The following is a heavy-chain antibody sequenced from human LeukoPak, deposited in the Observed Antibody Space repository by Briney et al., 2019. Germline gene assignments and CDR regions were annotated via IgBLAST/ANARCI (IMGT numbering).Heavy chain of an antibody. CDR3: ASSSPFRGAFDI. D-gene: IGHD2-2*01. J-gene: IGHJ3*02. CDR1: GFSISSGYY. CDR2: IYHSGST. V-gene: IGHV4-38-2*02. Sequence: SETLRLTCTVSGFSISSGYYWGWIRQPPGRGLEWIGSIYHSGSTYYNPSLKSRVTILVDMSKNQFSLRLSSVTAADTAVYYCASSSPFRGAFDIWGQGTMVTVSS.